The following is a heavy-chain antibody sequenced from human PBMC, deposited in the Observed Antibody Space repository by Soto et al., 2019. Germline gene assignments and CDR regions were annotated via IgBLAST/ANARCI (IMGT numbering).Heavy chain of an antibody. Sequence: ASVKVSCKASGGTFSSYAISWVRQAPGQGLEWMGGIIPIFGTANYAQKFQGRVTITADESTSTAYMELSSLRSEDTAVYYCARVVRDYYDSGGYSSGNNWFDPWGQGTLVTVSS. CDR2: IIPIFGTA. D-gene: IGHD3-22*01. V-gene: IGHV1-69*13. CDR3: ARVVRDYYDSGGYSSGNNWFDP. J-gene: IGHJ5*02. CDR1: GGTFSSYA.